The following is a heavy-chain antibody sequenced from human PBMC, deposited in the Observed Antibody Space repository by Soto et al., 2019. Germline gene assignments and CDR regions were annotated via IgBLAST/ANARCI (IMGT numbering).Heavy chain of an antibody. CDR1: GYTFTGYA. V-gene: IGHV1-3*01. J-gene: IGHJ4*02. Sequence: ASVKVSCKASGYTFTGYAMHWVRQAPGQRLEWMGWINAGNGNTKCSQKFQGRVTITRDTSASTAYMELSSLRSEDTAVYFCARAVAVPADFDYWGQGTLVTVSS. D-gene: IGHD6-19*01. CDR2: INAGNGNT. CDR3: ARAVAVPADFDY.